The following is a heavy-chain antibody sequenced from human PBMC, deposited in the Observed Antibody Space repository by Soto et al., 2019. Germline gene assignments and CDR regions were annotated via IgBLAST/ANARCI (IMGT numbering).Heavy chain of an antibody. CDR3: ARGSVLWFGEYDL. CDR1: GDSINSSHW. J-gene: IGHJ2*01. D-gene: IGHD3-10*01. V-gene: IGHV4-4*02. Sequence: SETLSLTCVVSGDSINSSHWWNWVRQPPEKGLEWIGEINHSGSTKDNPSLKSRVTISVDTSKNQFSLKLSSVTAADTAVYYCARGSVLWFGEYDLWGRGTLVTVSS. CDR2: INHSGST.